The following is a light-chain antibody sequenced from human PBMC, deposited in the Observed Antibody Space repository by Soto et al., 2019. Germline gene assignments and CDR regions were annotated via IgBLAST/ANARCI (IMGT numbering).Light chain of an antibody. CDR2: AAS. CDR3: QKYNSVPWT. Sequence: DIQMTQSPSPLSASVGDRVTITCRATQVISNSLAWYQQRPGKPPRLLIYAASTLQSGVPSRFSGSGSGTEFTLTISSLQPEDVSTYFCQKYNSVPWTFGQGTKVEIK. V-gene: IGKV1-27*01. J-gene: IGKJ1*01. CDR1: QVISNS.